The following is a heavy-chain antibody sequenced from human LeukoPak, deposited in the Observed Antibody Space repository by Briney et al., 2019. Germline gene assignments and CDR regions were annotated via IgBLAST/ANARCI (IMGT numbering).Heavy chain of an antibody. Sequence: SSVKVSCKASGGTFSSYAITWVRQAPGLGLEWMGRIIPTLEVANYAQKFQGRVTITADKSTSTAYMELSSLRPEDTAVYYCARVISGTWLWFWGQGTLVTVSS. CDR3: ARVISGTWLWF. D-gene: IGHD1-14*01. CDR2: IIPTLEVA. CDR1: GGTFSSYA. V-gene: IGHV1-69*04. J-gene: IGHJ4*02.